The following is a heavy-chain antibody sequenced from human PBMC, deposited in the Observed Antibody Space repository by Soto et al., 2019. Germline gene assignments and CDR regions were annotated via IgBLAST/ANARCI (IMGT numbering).Heavy chain of an antibody. V-gene: IGHV4-59*01. D-gene: IGHD3-9*01. CDR2: IYYSGST. J-gene: IGHJ4*02. CDR3: ARAYDILTGYYTPYYFDY. Sequence: SETLSLTCAVSGGSISSYYWSWIRQPPGKGLEWIGYIYYSGSTNYNPSLKSRVTISVDTSKNQFSLKLSSVTAADTAVYYCARAYDILTGYYTPYYFDYWGQGTLVTVSS. CDR1: GGSISSYY.